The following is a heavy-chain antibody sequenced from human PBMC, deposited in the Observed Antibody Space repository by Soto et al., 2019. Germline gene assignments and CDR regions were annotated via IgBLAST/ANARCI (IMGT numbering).Heavy chain of an antibody. CDR3: AKAAATYYCSGGYCYNYYFDS. V-gene: IGHV3-30*18. CDR2: ISYDGSNK. Sequence: GGSLRLSCAASGFTFSNYDMHWVRQDPGKGLEWVAVISYDGSNKYYADSVRGRFTISRDNSKNTLYLQMNSLRADDTAVYYCAKAAATYYCSGGYCYNYYFDSWGQGTLVTVSS. J-gene: IGHJ4*02. CDR1: GFTFSNYD. D-gene: IGHD2-15*01.